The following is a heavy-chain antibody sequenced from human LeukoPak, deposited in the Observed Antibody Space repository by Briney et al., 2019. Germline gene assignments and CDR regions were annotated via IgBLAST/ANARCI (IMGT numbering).Heavy chain of an antibody. D-gene: IGHD3-3*01. CDR1: GYTFTTYG. V-gene: IGHV1-18*01. CDR2: INPYNGQT. Sequence: ASVKLSCKASGYTFTTYGISWVRRAPGHGPRAMGWINPYNGQTNYAQNLQGRVTMTTDTSTSTAYMELRSLRSDDTAVYYCARFDTAYDFWNPYYTLTYWGQGTLVTVSS. J-gene: IGHJ4*02. CDR3: ARFDTAYDFWNPYYTLTY.